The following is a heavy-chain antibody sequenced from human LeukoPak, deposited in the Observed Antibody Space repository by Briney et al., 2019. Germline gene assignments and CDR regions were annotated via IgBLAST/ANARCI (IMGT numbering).Heavy chain of an antibody. Sequence: SETLSLTCTVSGGSISSYYWSWIRQPAGKGLEWIGRIYTSGSTNHNPSLKSRVTMSVDTSKNQFSLKLSSVTAADTAVYYCARDGSGGDRLYYYMDVWGKGTTVTVSS. CDR3: ARDGSGGDRLYYYMDV. CDR1: GGSISSYY. CDR2: IYTSGST. V-gene: IGHV4-4*07. J-gene: IGHJ6*03. D-gene: IGHD2-21*01.